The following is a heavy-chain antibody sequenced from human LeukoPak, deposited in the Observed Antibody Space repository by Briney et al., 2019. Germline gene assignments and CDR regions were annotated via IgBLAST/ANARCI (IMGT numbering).Heavy chain of an antibody. Sequence: SETLSLTCAVYGGSFTDYYWSWIRQTPGKGLEWIGEVNHSGTTNYNPSLKSRVTISVDTSKNQFSLKVTSVTAADTALYYCARAYNGYTYPWGQGTLVTVSS. V-gene: IGHV4-34*01. CDR1: GGSFTDYY. J-gene: IGHJ5*02. D-gene: IGHD5-12*01. CDR2: VNHSGTT. CDR3: ARAYNGYTYP.